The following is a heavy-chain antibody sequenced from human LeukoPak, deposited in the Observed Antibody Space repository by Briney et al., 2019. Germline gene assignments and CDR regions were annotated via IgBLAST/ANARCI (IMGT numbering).Heavy chain of an antibody. V-gene: IGHV4-4*07. CDR3: ARDCLFRSSQDY. Sequence: SETLSLTCTVSGGSISSYYWSWIRQPAGKGLEWIGRIYTSGSTNYNPPLKSRVTMSVDTSKNQFSLKLSSVTAADTAVYYCARDCLFRSSQDYWGQGTLVTVSS. J-gene: IGHJ4*02. CDR2: IYTSGST. CDR1: GGSISSYY. D-gene: IGHD1-26*01.